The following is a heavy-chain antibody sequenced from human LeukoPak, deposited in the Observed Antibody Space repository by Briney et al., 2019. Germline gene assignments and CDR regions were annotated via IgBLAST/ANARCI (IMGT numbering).Heavy chain of an antibody. J-gene: IGHJ5*02. D-gene: IGHD3-3*01. CDR3: ARGRLRFLEWSQRNNWFDP. V-gene: IGHV4-34*01. CDR1: GGSISSYY. Sequence: SETLSLTCTVSGGSISSYYWSWIRQPPGKGLEWIGEINHSGSTNYNPSLKSRVTISVDTSKNQFSLKLSSVTAADTAVYYCARGRLRFLEWSQRNNWFDPWGQGTLVTVSS. CDR2: INHSGST.